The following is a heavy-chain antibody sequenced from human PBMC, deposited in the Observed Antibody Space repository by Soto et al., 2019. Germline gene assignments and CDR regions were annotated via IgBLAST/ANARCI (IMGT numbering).Heavy chain of an antibody. CDR3: ARGDSTDCSNGVCSFFYNHDMDV. CDR1: GYSFTDYH. V-gene: IGHV1-2*04. J-gene: IGHJ6*02. Sequence: AAVKVSCKASGYSFTDYHIHWVRQAPGQGXEWLGRINPKSGGTSTAQKFQGWVTMTTDTSISTASMELTRLTSDDTAIYYCARGDSTDCSNGVCSFFYNHDMDVWGQGTTVTVFS. D-gene: IGHD2-8*01. CDR2: INPKSGGT.